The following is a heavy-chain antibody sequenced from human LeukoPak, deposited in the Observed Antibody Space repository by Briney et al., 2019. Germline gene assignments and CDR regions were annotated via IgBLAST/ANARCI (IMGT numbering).Heavy chain of an antibody. CDR2: ILSDGSKE. V-gene: IGHV3-33*06. D-gene: IGHD1-26*01. Sequence: GGSLRLSCAASGFTFSSYGMHWVRQAPGKGLEWVAVILSDGSKEFYTDSVKGRFTISRDNSKNTLYLQMNSLRAEDTAVYYCAKDPPFLVGVSGFWGQGTLVTVSS. CDR1: GFTFSSYG. J-gene: IGHJ4*02. CDR3: AKDPPFLVGVSGF.